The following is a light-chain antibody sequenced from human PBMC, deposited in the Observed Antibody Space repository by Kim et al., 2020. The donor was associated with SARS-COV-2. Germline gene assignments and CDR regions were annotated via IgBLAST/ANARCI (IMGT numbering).Light chain of an antibody. CDR3: QQYSTSPVT. Sequence: ASLGARVTITCRASQRIGSWLAWYQQKPGKVPKVLIYKASSLDSGVPSRFSGSGSGTEFTLTISSLQPEDSATYYCQQYSTSPVTFGGGTKVDIK. CDR2: KAS. CDR1: QRIGSW. V-gene: IGKV1-5*03. J-gene: IGKJ4*01.